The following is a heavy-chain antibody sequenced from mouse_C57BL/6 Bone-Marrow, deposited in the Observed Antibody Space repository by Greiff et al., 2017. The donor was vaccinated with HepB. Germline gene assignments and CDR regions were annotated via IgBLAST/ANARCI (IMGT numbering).Heavy chain of an antibody. CDR3: ARKDGDLGGFAY. CDR2: ISDGGSYT. J-gene: IGHJ3*01. Sequence: EVQGVASGGGLVKPGGSLKLSCAASGFTFSSYAMSWVRQTPEKRLEWVATISDGGSYTYYPDNVKGRFTISRDNAKNNLYLQMSHLKSEDTAMYYCARKDGDLGGFAYWGQGTLVTVS. CDR1: GFTFSSYA. V-gene: IGHV5-4*01. D-gene: IGHD2-13*01.